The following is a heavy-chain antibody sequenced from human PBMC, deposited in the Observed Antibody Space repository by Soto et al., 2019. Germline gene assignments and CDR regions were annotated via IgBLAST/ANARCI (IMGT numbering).Heavy chain of an antibody. CDR1: GFTFSDFW. J-gene: IGHJ6*02. CDR2: IKGDGSEK. CDR3: GRDEVRNGVGV. Sequence: PGGSLRLSCEASGFTFSDFWMSWVRQAPGKELEWVANIKGDGSEKRYVDSVRGRFTISRDNAKNSVYMQMNSLRADDTALYYCGRDEVRNGVGVWGQGIKVTVSS. V-gene: IGHV3-7*01.